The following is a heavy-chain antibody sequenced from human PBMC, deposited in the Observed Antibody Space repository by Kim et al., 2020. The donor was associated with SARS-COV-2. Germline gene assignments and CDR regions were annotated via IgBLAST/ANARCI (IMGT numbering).Heavy chain of an antibody. J-gene: IGHJ6*01. V-gene: IGHV3-21*01. CDR1: GFDFGTHS. D-gene: IGHD2-2*01. Sequence: GGSLRLSCAASGFDFGTHSMNWVRQAPGKGLEWVSSIGGASNYIYYADSVKGRFTISRDNAKNSLYLQMNSLRAEDTAVYYCARGGYCSSTSCHFYYY. CDR2: IGGASNYI. CDR3: ARGGYCSSTSCHFYYY.